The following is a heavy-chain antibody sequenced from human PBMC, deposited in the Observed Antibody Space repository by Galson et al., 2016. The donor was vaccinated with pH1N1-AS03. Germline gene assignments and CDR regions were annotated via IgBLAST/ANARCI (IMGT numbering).Heavy chain of an antibody. D-gene: IGHD6-19*01. Sequence: PALVKPTQTLTLTCTVTGFSLTTMREGVGWIRQPPGKALEWLALIYWNEDKRFSQSLKNRLTITKDTSKNEVVLTMTNMDPADTGTYYCEHSRVAVEASGAFDVWGQGTTVTVSS. CDR2: IYWNEDK. J-gene: IGHJ3*01. CDR3: EHSRVAVEASGAFDV. CDR1: GFSLTTMREG. V-gene: IGHV2-5*01.